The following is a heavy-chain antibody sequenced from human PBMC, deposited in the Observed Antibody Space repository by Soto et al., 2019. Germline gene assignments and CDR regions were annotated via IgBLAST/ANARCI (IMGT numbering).Heavy chain of an antibody. J-gene: IGHJ1*01. CDR3: ARDRGRDDSFFQH. V-gene: IGHV3-21*01. CDR2: ISSSGSYL. D-gene: IGHD3-9*01. Sequence: EVQLVESGGGLVKPGGSLRLSCAASGFTFSSYSMNWVRQAPGKGLEWVSAISSSGSYLYYADSVKGRFTISRDNAKNSLYLQMNSLRAEDTAVYYCARDRGRDDSFFQHWGQGTLVTVSS. CDR1: GFTFSSYS.